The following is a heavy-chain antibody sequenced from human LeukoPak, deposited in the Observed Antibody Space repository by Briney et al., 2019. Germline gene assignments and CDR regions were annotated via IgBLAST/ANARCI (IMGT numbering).Heavy chain of an antibody. CDR1: GFTFSNAW. Sequence: GGSLRLSCAASGFTFSNAWMSWVRQAAGKGLGWVDRIKSKTDGGTTDYAAPVKGRFTISRDDSKNTLYLQMNSLNTEDTAVYYCTTDLPDYDYGDYTDFDYWGQRTLVTVSS. V-gene: IGHV3-15*01. CDR3: TTDLPDYDYGDYTDFDY. CDR2: IKSKTDGGTT. J-gene: IGHJ4*02. D-gene: IGHD4-17*01.